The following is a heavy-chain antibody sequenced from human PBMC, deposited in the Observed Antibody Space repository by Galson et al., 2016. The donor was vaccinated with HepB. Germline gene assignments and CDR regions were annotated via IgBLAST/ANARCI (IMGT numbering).Heavy chain of an antibody. CDR1: GYTFSTHF. D-gene: IGHD2-15*01. CDR3: ARAAYYYGLDV. Sequence: SVKVSCKASGYTFSTHFIHWVRQAPGQGPEWMVILNPRAGSTTSAPRFQDRVTMTRDTSTSTVYMDMSSLRSEDTAVYYCARAAYYYGLDVWGQGTTVTVSS. J-gene: IGHJ6*02. CDR2: LNPRAGST. V-gene: IGHV1-46*01.